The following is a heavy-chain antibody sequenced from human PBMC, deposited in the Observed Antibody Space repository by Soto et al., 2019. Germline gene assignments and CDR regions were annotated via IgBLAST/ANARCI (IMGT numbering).Heavy chain of an antibody. Sequence: EVQLVESGGGLVQPGESLTLSCAASGFTFSTSSMNWVRQAPGKGLEWVSYIVSSSTHTYYADSVRGRFTTSRDNAKNSVYLHMNGLRADDTAVYYCAREGNGGSYLDYWGQGILVTVSS. CDR1: GFTFSTSS. D-gene: IGHD1-26*01. CDR2: IVSSSTHT. V-gene: IGHV3-48*01. CDR3: AREGNGGSYLDY. J-gene: IGHJ4*02.